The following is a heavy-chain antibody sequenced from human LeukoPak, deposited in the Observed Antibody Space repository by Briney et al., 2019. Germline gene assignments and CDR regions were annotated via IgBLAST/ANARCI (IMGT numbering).Heavy chain of an antibody. CDR3: ARNMRGWFGRALCYFDY. CDR1: GGSFSGYY. CDR2: INHSGST. D-gene: IGHD3-10*01. V-gene: IGHV4-34*01. J-gene: IGHJ4*02. Sequence: SETLSLTCAVYGGSFSGYYWSWIRQPPGKGLEWIGEINHSGSTNYNPSLKSRVTISVDTSKNQFSLKLSSVTAADTAVYYCARNMRGWFGRALCYFDYWGQGTLVTVSS.